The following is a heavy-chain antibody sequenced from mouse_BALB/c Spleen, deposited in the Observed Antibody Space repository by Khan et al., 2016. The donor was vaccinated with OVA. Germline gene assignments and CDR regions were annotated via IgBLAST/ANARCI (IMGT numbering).Heavy chain of an antibody. CDR3: SRAYYGNDYYAMDN. CDR1: GFNFSTYG. J-gene: IGHJ4*01. D-gene: IGHD2-9*01. V-gene: IGHV5-6*01. CDR2: ISLGASYT. Sequence: EVELVESGGDLVKPGGSLKLSCAASGFNFSTYGMSWVRQTPDKRLEWVATISLGASYTYYADSVKGRFTISRDNAKNTLYLQMSSLRSEDTAMYYCSRAYYGNDYYAMDNWGQGTSVTVSS.